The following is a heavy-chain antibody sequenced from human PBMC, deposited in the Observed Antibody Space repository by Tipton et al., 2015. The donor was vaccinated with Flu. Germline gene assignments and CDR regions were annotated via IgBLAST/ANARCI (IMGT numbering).Heavy chain of an antibody. CDR3: ARTVLRFLEWLFPSYFDY. Sequence: QLVQSGAEVKKPGASVKVSCKASGYTFTSYGISWVRQAPGQGLEWMGWISAYNGNTNYAQKLQGRVTMTTDTSTSTAYMELRSLRSDDTAVYYWARTVLRFLEWLFPSYFDYWGQGTLVTVSP. CDR2: ISAYNGNT. J-gene: IGHJ4*02. V-gene: IGHV1-18*01. CDR1: GYTFTSYG. D-gene: IGHD3-3*01.